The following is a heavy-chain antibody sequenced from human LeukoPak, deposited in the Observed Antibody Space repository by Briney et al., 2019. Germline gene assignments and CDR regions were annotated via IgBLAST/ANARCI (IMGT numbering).Heavy chain of an antibody. CDR1: GFTFSTFA. CDR2: IFPSGGEI. Sequence: GGSLRLSCAASGFTFSTFAMIWVRQPPGEGLEWVSSIFPSGGEIHYADSVRGRFTISRDNSKNTLYLQMNSLRAEDTAVYYCAKDFESGYYYTYWGQGALVTVSS. J-gene: IGHJ4*02. V-gene: IGHV3-23*01. CDR3: AKDFESGYYYTY. D-gene: IGHD3-22*01.